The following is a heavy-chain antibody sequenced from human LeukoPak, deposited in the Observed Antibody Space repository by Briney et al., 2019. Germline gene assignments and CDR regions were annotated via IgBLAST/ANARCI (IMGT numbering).Heavy chain of an antibody. D-gene: IGHD2-15*01. CDR1: GGSISSGGYY. Sequence: SETLSLTCTVSGGSISSGGYYWSWIRQHPGKGLEWIGYIYYSGSTYYNPSLKSRVTISVDTSKNQFSLKLSSVTAADTAVYCCARVSDCSGGSCYYFDYWGQGTLVTVSS. CDR2: IYYSGST. CDR3: ARVSDCSGGSCYYFDY. J-gene: IGHJ4*02. V-gene: IGHV4-31*03.